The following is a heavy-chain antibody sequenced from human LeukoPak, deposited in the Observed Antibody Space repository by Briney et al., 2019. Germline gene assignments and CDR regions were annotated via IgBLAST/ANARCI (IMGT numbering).Heavy chain of an antibody. Sequence: PSETLSLTCTVSGGSISSGDYYWSWIRQPPGKGLEWIGYIYYSGSTYYNPSLKSRVTISVDTSKNQFSLKLSSVTAADTAVYYCARGLGVVVGSKLLWFGEPPDYWGQGTLVTVSS. J-gene: IGHJ4*02. D-gene: IGHD3-10*01. CDR1: GGSISSGDYY. CDR3: ARGLGVVVGSKLLWFGEPPDY. CDR2: IYYSGST. V-gene: IGHV4-30-4*01.